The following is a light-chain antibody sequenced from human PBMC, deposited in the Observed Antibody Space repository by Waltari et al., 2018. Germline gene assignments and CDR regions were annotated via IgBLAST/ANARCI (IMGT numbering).Light chain of an antibody. V-gene: IGLV5-45*01. CDR3: MILYNNAVV. J-gene: IGLJ3*02. CDR1: SDLNVRLYK. Sequence: QAVLTQPASLSASPGASASLPCTLRSDLNVRLYKIYWYQQRPGSPPQFLLKNKPDSTIQLGSRVPSRFSASKDTSANAFILLISGIQSEDEADYYCMILYNNAVVFGGGTNLTVL. CDR2: NKPDSTI.